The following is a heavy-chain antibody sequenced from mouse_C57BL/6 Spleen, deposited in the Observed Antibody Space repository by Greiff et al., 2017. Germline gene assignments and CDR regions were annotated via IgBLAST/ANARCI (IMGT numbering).Heavy chain of an antibody. J-gene: IGHJ1*03. D-gene: IGHD1-1*01. CDR3: ARNLLLRSNWYFDV. CDR2: IWSGGST. Sequence: VKLMESGPGLVQPSQSLSITCTVSGFSLTSYGVHWVRQSPGKGLEWLGVIWSGGSTDYNAAFISRLSISKDNSKSQVFFKMNSLQADDTAIYYYARNLLLRSNWYFDVWGTGTTVTVSS. V-gene: IGHV2-2*01. CDR1: GFSLTSYG.